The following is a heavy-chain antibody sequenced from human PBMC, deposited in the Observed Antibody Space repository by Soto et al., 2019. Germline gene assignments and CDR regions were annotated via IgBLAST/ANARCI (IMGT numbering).Heavy chain of an antibody. D-gene: IGHD2-15*01. V-gene: IGHV1-2*04. CDR3: ARDPCSGGSCWEAFDI. Sequence: ASVKVSCKASGYTFTGYYMHWVRQAPGQGLEWMGWINPNSGGTNYAQKFQGWVTMTRDTSISTAYMELSRLRSDDTAVYYCARDPCSGGSCWEAFDIWGQGTMVTVPS. J-gene: IGHJ3*02. CDR1: GYTFTGYY. CDR2: INPNSGGT.